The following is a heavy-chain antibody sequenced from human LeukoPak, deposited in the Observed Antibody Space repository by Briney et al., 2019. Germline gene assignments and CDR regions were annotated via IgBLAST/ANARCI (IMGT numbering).Heavy chain of an antibody. J-gene: IGHJ4*02. D-gene: IGHD6-13*01. Sequence: SETLSLTCTVSGGSISNTNYYWAWIRQPPGRGLESIGSIYYTGTTIDNPSLKSRVTLSVDTSKNQFSLRLTSVTAADTAFYYCAREEYSSDWYGHDSWGQGTLVTVSS. CDR1: GGSISNTNYY. V-gene: IGHV4-39*07. CDR3: AREEYSSDWYGHDS. CDR2: IYYTGTT.